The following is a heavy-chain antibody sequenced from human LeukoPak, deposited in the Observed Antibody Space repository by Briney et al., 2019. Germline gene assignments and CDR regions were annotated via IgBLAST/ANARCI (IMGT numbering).Heavy chain of an antibody. D-gene: IGHD4-23*01. CDR1: GGSITNYY. V-gene: IGHV4-59*12. Sequence: SETLSLTCTVSGGSITNYYGSWIRQPPGKGLEWIGEIYHSGSTNYNPSLKSRVTISVDKSKNQFSLKLSSVTAADTAVYYCARGTAVALAFDIWGQGTMVTVSS. CDR3: ARGTAVALAFDI. J-gene: IGHJ3*02. CDR2: IYHSGST.